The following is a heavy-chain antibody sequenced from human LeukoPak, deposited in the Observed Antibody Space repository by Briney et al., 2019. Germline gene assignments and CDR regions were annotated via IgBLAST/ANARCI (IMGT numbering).Heavy chain of an antibody. CDR2: ISSSSSYI. CDR1: GFTFSSYS. Sequence: GGSLRLSCAASGFTFSSYSMNWVRQAPGKGLEWVSSISSSSSYIYYADSVKGRFTISRDNARNSLYLQMNSLRAEDTAVYYCARVVSGSYPLFDYWGQGTLVTVSS. J-gene: IGHJ4*02. CDR3: ARVVSGSYPLFDY. D-gene: IGHD1-26*01. V-gene: IGHV3-21*01.